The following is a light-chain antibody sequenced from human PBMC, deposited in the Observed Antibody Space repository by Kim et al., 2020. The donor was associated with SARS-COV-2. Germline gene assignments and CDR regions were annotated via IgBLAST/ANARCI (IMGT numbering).Light chain of an antibody. J-gene: IGKJ5*01. Sequence: VSPGERVFLSIRDRQTIYSNLAWYQQKPGQAPRLLIYSASSWATGVPVRFSGSGSGTDFTFSISSLQSEDFAVYYCQQYDVWPRSFGQVTRLEIK. CDR2: SAS. CDR3: QQYDVWPRS. CDR1: QTIYSN. V-gene: IGKV3-15*01.